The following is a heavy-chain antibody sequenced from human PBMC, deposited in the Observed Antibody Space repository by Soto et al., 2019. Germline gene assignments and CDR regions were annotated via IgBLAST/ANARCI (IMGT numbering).Heavy chain of an antibody. CDR3: AGFVDTAMGYYYYGMDV. V-gene: IGHV3-11*01. Sequence: QVQLVESGGCLVKPGGSLRLSCAASGFTFSDYYMSCIRQPPGKGLEWVSYISSSGSTIYYADSVKGRLTISRDNAKNSLYLQMNSLRAEDTAVYYCAGFVDTAMGYYYYGMDVWGQGTTVTVS. J-gene: IGHJ6*02. CDR1: GFTFSDYY. CDR2: ISSSGSTI. D-gene: IGHD5-18*01.